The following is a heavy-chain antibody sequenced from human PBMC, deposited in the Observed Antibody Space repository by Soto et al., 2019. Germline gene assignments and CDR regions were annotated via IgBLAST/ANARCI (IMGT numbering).Heavy chain of an antibody. CDR2: VYWDDDQ. D-gene: IGHD2-15*01. CDR1: GFSLPTSAVG. CDR3: AHKGGRGAGMDV. Sequence: QITLKESGPTLVKPTQTLTLTCSFSGFSLPTSAVGVAWIRQPPGEALEWLALVYWDDDQRYSPSLKSRLILAHNTSNTQAVLTLTNMDPVDTAKYYCAHKGGRGAGMDVCVQATTVTVSS. V-gene: IGHV2-5*02. J-gene: IGHJ6*02.